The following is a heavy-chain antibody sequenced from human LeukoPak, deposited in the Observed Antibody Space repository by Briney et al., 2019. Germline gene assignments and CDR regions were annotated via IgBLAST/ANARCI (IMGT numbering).Heavy chain of an antibody. V-gene: IGHV3-66*01. CDR1: GFTVSSNY. Sequence: PGGSLRLSCAASGFTVSSNYMIWVRQAPGKGLEWVSVIYSGGSTYYADSVKGRFTISRDNSKNTLYLQMNSLRAEDTAVYYCARLAIAAAGSFDYWGQGTLVTVSS. CDR2: IYSGGST. D-gene: IGHD6-13*01. J-gene: IGHJ4*02. CDR3: ARLAIAAAGSFDY.